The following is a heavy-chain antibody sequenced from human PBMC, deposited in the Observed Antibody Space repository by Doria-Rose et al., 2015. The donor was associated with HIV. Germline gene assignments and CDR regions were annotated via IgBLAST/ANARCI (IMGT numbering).Heavy chain of an antibody. V-gene: IGHV2-26*01. D-gene: IGHD6-13*01. Sequence: QITLKESGPVLVKPTETLTLTCTVSGVSLSSPGMGVSWIRQPPGKALEWLVTICTDDESSSKTSLKSRLTISRGTSKGQVVLTMTDMDPVDTATYYCARIKSSRWYHKYYYDFWGQGTLVIVSA. CDR1: GVSLSSPGMG. J-gene: IGHJ4*02. CDR3: ARIKSSRWYHKYYYDF. CDR2: ICTDDES.